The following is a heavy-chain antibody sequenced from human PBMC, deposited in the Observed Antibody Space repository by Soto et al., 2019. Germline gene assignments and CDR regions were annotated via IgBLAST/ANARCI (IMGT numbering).Heavy chain of an antibody. CDR2: IYSGGST. J-gene: IGHJ6*02. Sequence: VGSLRLSCAASGFTVSSNYMSWVRQAPGKGLEWVSVIYSGGSTYYADSVKGRFTISRDNSKNTLYLQMNSLRAEDTAVYYCARAPRKAARLFPYYYYYGMDVWGQGTTVTVSS. D-gene: IGHD6-6*01. V-gene: IGHV3-53*01. CDR1: GFTVSSNY. CDR3: ARAPRKAARLFPYYYYYGMDV.